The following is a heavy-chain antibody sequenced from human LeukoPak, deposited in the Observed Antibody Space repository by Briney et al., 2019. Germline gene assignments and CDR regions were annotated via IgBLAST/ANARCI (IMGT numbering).Heavy chain of an antibody. Sequence: WQTLSLARTVSGGSITSGGYCWSWLHLHPWRGREWIGYIYYSGSNYYHSSLRSRVTISVDTSKNQFSLKLSSVTAAETAVYYCARSDRSSWSPFDYWGQGTLVTVSS. V-gene: IGHV4-31*03. D-gene: IGHD6-13*01. CDR3: ARSDRSSWSPFDY. CDR2: IYYSGSN. J-gene: IGHJ4*02. CDR1: GGSITSGGYC.